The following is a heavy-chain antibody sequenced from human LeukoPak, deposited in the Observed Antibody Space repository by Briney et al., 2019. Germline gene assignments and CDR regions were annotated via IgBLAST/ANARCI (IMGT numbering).Heavy chain of an antibody. D-gene: IGHD6-13*01. CDR2: ISGSGGST. CDR1: GFTFSSYA. CDR3: AREGIAAAGTFDY. J-gene: IGHJ4*02. Sequence: GGSLRLSCAASGFTFSSYAMSWVRQAPGKGLEWVSAISGSGGSTYYADSVKGRFTISRDNAKNSLYLQMNSLRAEDTAVYYCAREGIAAAGTFDYWGREPWSPSPQ. V-gene: IGHV3-23*01.